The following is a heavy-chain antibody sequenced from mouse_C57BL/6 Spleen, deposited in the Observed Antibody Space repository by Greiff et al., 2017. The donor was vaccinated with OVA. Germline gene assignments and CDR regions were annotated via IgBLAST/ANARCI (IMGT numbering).Heavy chain of an antibody. CDR3: ANYYGEGYFDV. V-gene: IGHV1-26*01. CDR1: GYTFTDYY. D-gene: IGHD1-1*01. Sequence: VQLQQSGPELVKPGASVKISCKASGYTFTDYYMNWVKQSHGKSLEWIGDINPNNGGTSYNQKFKGKATLTVDKSSSTAYMELRSLTSEDSAVYYCANYYGEGYFDVWGTGTTVTVSS. CDR2: INPNNGGT. J-gene: IGHJ1*03.